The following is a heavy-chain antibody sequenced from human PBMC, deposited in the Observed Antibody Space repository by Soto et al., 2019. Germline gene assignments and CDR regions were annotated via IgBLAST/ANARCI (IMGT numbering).Heavy chain of an antibody. V-gene: IGHV4-59*01. CDR2: IYYSGST. CDR3: ARDSPYSRSSPSGWYFDL. D-gene: IGHD6-6*01. Sequence: QVQLQESGPGLVKPSETLSLTCTVSGGSISSYYWSWIRQPPGKGLEWIGYIYYSGSTNYNPSLKSRVTISVDTSKNQFSLKLSSVTAADTAVYYCARDSPYSRSSPSGWYFDLWGRGTLVTVSS. J-gene: IGHJ2*01. CDR1: GGSISSYY.